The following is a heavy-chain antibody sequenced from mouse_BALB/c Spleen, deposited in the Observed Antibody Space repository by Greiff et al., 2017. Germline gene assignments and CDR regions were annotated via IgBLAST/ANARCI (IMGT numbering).Heavy chain of an antibody. CDR1: GFTFSSYG. CDR2: ISSGGSYT. J-gene: IGHJ3*01. Sequence: EVMLVESGGDLVKPGGSLKLSCAASGFTFSSYGMSWVRQTPDKRLEWVATISSGGSYTYYPDSVKGRFTISRDNAKNTLYLQMSSLKSEDTAMYYCSRQEPDYYDYDERVAYWGQGTLVTVSA. V-gene: IGHV5-6*02. CDR3: SRQEPDYYDYDERVAY. D-gene: IGHD2-4*01.